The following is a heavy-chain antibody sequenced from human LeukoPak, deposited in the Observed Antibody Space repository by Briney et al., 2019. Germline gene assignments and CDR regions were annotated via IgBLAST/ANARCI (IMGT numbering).Heavy chain of an antibody. J-gene: IGHJ4*02. CDR3: AKGMTTVTTRSPLDY. Sequence: GGSLRLSCAASGFTFSNYAMSWVRQAPGKGLEWVSLISGSIGSTSYAGSVKGRFTISRDTSKNTLYLQMNSLRAEDTTIYYCAKGMTTVTTRSPLDYWGQGTLVTVSS. CDR2: ISGSIGST. D-gene: IGHD4-17*01. V-gene: IGHV3-23*01. CDR1: GFTFSNYA.